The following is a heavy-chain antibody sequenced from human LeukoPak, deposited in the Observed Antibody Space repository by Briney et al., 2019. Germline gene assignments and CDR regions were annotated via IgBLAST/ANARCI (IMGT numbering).Heavy chain of an antibody. CDR3: ARVTYYYDSSGYYHYYFDY. V-gene: IGHV4-39*07. CDR1: GGSISSSSYY. CDR2: IYYSGST. D-gene: IGHD3-22*01. J-gene: IGHJ4*02. Sequence: SETLSLTCTVSGGSISSSSYYWGWIRQPPGKGLEWIGSIYYSGSTYYNPSLKSRVTISVDTSKNQFSLKLSSVTAADTAVYYCARVTYYYDSSGYYHYYFDYWGQGTLVTVSS.